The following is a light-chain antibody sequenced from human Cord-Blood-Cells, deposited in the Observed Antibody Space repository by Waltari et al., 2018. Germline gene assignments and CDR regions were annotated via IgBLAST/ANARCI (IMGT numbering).Light chain of an antibody. J-gene: IGKJ2*01. Sequence: AIRMTQSPSSFSASTGDRVTITRRASQGISSYLACYQQKPGKAPKLLIYAASTLQSGVPSRLSGSGSGTDFTLTISCLQSEDFATYYCQQYYSYPYTFGQGTKLEIK. CDR1: QGISSY. CDR2: AAS. CDR3: QQYYSYPYT. V-gene: IGKV1-8*01.